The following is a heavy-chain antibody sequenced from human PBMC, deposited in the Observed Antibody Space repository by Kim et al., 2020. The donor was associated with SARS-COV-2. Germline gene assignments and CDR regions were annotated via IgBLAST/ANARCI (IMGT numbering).Heavy chain of an antibody. CDR2: ISSSSSYI. D-gene: IGHD3-22*01. J-gene: IGHJ4*02. CDR1: GFTFSSYS. Sequence: GGSLRLSCAASGFTFSSYSMNWVRQAPGKGLEWVSSISSSSSYIYYADSVKGRFTISRDNAKNSLYLQMNSLRAEDTAVYYCARLGYYDSSGYDALGPVDYWGQGTLVTVSS. CDR3: ARLGYYDSSGYDALGPVDY. V-gene: IGHV3-21*01.